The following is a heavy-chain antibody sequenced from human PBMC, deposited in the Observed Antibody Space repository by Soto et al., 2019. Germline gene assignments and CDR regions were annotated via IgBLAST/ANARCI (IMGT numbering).Heavy chain of an antibody. D-gene: IGHD2-2*01. CDR3: ARDNGERDIVLVPAAGFDP. J-gene: IGHJ5*02. CDR1: GYTFTSYY. CDR2: INPSGGST. Sequence: QVQLVQSGAEVKKPGASVKVSCKASGYTFTSYYMHWVRQAPGQGLEWMGIINPSGGSTSYAQKFQGRVTMTRDTSTSTVYMELSSLRSEDTAVYYCARDNGERDIVLVPAAGFDPWGQGTLVTVSS. V-gene: IGHV1-46*01.